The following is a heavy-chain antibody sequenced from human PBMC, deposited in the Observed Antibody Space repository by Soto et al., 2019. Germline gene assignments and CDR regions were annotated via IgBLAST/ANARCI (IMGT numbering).Heavy chain of an antibody. J-gene: IGHJ5*02. V-gene: IGHV1-24*01. D-gene: IGHD2-15*01. CDR1: GYTHTVLS. Sequence: ASVKVSCTISGYTHTVLSVHWVRQAHGKGPEWMGGFDPEDGETIYAQKFQGRVTMTEDTSTDTAYMELSSLRSEDTAVYYCAPQVAATRNWFDPWGQGTLVTVSS. CDR3: APQVAATRNWFDP. CDR2: FDPEDGET.